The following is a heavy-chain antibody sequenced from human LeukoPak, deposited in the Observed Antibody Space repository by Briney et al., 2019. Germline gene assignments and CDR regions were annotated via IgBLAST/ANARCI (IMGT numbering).Heavy chain of an antibody. J-gene: IGHJ5*02. V-gene: IGHV3-30*04. Sequence: GGSLRLSCAASGFTFSSYVMHWVRQAPGKGLEWVAIISYDGSNEYYADSVKGRFTISRDNSKNTLYLQMNSLRAADTAVYYCARARIAMVRGVIGLNWFDPWGQGTLVTVSS. CDR1: GFTFSSYV. D-gene: IGHD3-10*01. CDR3: ARARIAMVRGVIGLNWFDP. CDR2: ISYDGSNE.